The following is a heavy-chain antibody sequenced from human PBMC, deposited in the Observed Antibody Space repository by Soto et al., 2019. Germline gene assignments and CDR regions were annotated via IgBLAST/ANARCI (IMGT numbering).Heavy chain of an antibody. V-gene: IGHV3-23*01. Sequence: LRLSCSASGFTFNSYVMSWVRQAPVKGLEWVSGISASGDSTEYAYSVKGRFSISRDNSKNRVFLQMDSLRGDDKAVYYCVKTTRGMLRRLYFDVWGQGRLVTVSS. CDR3: VKTTRGMLRRLYFDV. J-gene: IGHJ4*02. D-gene: IGHD3-10*01. CDR2: ISASGDST. CDR1: GFTFNSYV.